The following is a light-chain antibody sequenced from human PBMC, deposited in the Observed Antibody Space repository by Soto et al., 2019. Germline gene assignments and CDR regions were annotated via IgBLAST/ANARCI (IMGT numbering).Light chain of an antibody. CDR2: DAS. CDR1: QSLNNR. CDR3: QQFIDGWT. V-gene: IGKV1-5*01. Sequence: IQMTQSPSPLSASIGDRVTITCRASQSLNNRLAWYQQMPGKAPNLLIYDASSLESGVPSRFRGSGSETEFTLTISGLQPDYFATYYCQQFIDGWTFGQGTKVEIK. J-gene: IGKJ1*01.